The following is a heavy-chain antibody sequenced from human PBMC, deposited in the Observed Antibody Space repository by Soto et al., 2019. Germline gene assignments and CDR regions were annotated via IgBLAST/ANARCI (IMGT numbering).Heavy chain of an antibody. D-gene: IGHD3-3*01. Sequence: EVQLLESGGGLVQPGGSLRLSCAASGFTFSSYAMSWVRQAPGKGLEWVSAISGSGGSTYYADSVKGRFTVSRDNAKNSLYLQMNSLRAEDTAVYYCARDPNWSGPLFDYWGQGTLVTVSS. V-gene: IGHV3-23*01. J-gene: IGHJ4*02. CDR3: ARDPNWSGPLFDY. CDR1: GFTFSSYA. CDR2: ISGSGGST.